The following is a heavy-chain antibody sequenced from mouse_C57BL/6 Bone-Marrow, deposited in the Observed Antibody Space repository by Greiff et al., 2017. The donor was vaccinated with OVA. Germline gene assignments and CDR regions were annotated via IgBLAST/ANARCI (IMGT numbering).Heavy chain of an antibody. V-gene: IGHV1-72*01. CDR1: GYTFPSYW. Sequence: VQLQQPGAELVKPGASVKLSCKASGYTFPSYWMHWVKPRPGRGLECIGRIDPNSGGTKYNEKFKSKATLTVDKPSSTAYMQLSSLTSEDSAVYYCARFPYGSPYWYFDVWGTGTTVTVSS. J-gene: IGHJ1*03. CDR3: ARFPYGSPYWYFDV. D-gene: IGHD1-1*01. CDR2: IDPNSGGT.